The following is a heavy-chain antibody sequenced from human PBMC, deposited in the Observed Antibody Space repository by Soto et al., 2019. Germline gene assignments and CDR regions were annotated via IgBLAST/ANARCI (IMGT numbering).Heavy chain of an antibody. V-gene: IGHV3-74*01. D-gene: IGHD4-17*01. J-gene: IGHJ4*02. Sequence: EVQLVESGGGLVQPGGSLRLSCAASGFTFSNYWMYWVRQVPGKGLVWVSRINRDGSSTNYADSVKDRFTISRDNARNTLYLQMNGLRVEDTAVYYCANIAHGDYVSYWGQGTLVTVSS. CDR3: ANIAHGDYVSY. CDR1: GFTFSNYW. CDR2: INRDGSST.